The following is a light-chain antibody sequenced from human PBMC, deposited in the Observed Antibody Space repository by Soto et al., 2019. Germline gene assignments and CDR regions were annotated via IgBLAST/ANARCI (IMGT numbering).Light chain of an antibody. CDR2: DVS. Sequence: QSVLTRPASVSGSPGQSITISCTGTSSDVGGYNYVFWYQQHPGKAPKLMIYDVSNRPSGVSNRFSGSKSGNTASLTISGLQAEDEADYYCSSYTSSSTVVFGGGTKLTVL. J-gene: IGLJ2*01. CDR1: SSDVGGYNY. CDR3: SSYTSSSTVV. V-gene: IGLV2-14*01.